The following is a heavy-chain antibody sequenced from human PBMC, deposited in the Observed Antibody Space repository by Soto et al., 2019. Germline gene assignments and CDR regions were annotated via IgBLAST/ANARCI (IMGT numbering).Heavy chain of an antibody. J-gene: IGHJ3*02. CDR2: IYPGDSDT. CDR1: GKACTNFW. Sequence: PGESLKISCKIAGKACTNFWVVWVRQMPGRGLEWMGNIYPGDSDTRYTPPVQGQVTISADKYTNTAYLQWHSLQASDTALYYCAKQDDRGALEIWGQGTKVTVPS. D-gene: IGHD3-22*01. CDR3: AKQDDRGALEI. V-gene: IGHV5-51*01.